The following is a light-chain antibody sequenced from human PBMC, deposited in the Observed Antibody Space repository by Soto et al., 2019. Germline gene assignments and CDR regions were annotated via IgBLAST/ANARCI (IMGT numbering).Light chain of an antibody. CDR3: SSYTRDRTII. J-gene: IGLJ2*01. CDR2: DVT. Sequence: QSALTQPASVSGSPGQSITFSCTGTSSDVGGYNYVCWYQHHPGKAPKLIIYDVTNRPSGVSNRFSGSKSGNTASLAISGLQAEDEADYYCSSYTRDRTIIFGGGTKL. CDR1: SSDVGGYNY. V-gene: IGLV2-14*03.